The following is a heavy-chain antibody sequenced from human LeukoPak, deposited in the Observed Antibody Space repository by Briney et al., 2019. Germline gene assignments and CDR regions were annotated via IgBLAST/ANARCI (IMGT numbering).Heavy chain of an antibody. CDR2: INWNGGST. CDR1: GFTFDDYG. Sequence: GGSLRLSCAASGFTFDDYGMSWVRQAPGKGLEWVSGINWNGGSTGYADSVKGRFTISRDNAKNSLYLQMNSLRAEDTALYYCARPRGRAHYNWNDGFDPWGQGTLVTVSS. CDR3: ARPRGRAHYNWNDGFDP. J-gene: IGHJ5*02. D-gene: IGHD1-20*01. V-gene: IGHV3-20*04.